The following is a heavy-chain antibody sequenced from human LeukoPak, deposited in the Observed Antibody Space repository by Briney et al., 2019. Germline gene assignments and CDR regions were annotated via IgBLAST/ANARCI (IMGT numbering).Heavy chain of an antibody. D-gene: IGHD6-19*01. CDR1: VYTFTGYY. Sequence: SVNLSCKASVYTFTGYYIHWVRQAPGQGLEGRGWINPNSGGTNYAQNFQGRVTMTTDTSISTAYMALSRLRSDDSDVSSCARNPTTVAGTAGYYGMDVWGQGTTVTVSS. J-gene: IGHJ6*02. CDR3: ARNPTTVAGTAGYYGMDV. CDR2: INPNSGGT. V-gene: IGHV1-2*02.